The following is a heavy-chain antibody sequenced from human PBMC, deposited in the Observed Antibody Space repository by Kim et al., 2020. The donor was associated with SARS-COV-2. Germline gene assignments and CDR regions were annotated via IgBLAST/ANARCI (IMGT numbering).Heavy chain of an antibody. V-gene: IGHV1-2*02. CDR2: ISPNTGVT. D-gene: IGHD1-7*01. CDR1: GHTFTGHN. Sequence: ASVKVSCKASGHTFTGHNIHWVRQAPGQGLEWMGWISPNTGVTHYAQKFQGRVTMTRDTSITTAYMELSSLRSDDTAVYYCALGGGNSFFTSWGLGTLVIVSS. CDR3: ALGGGNSFFTS. J-gene: IGHJ5*02.